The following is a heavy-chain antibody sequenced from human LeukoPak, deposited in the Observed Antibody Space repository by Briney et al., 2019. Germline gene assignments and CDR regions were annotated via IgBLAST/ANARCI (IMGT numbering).Heavy chain of an antibody. CDR3: VQEGPRGLAFDI. CDR2: ISGSGGST. J-gene: IGHJ3*02. CDR1: GFTFSSYA. V-gene: IGHV3-23*01. Sequence: GGSLRLSCAASGFTFSSYAMSWVRQAPGKGLEWVSAISGSGGSTYYADSVKGRFTISRDNSKNTLYLQMNSLGAEDTAVYYCVQEGPRGLAFDIWGQGTKVTVSS.